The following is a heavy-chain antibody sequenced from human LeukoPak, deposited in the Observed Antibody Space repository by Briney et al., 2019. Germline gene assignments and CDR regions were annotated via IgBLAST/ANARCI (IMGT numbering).Heavy chain of an antibody. Sequence: PSETLSLTCTVSGGSISSSSYYWGWIRQPPGKGLEWIGSIYYSGSTYYNPSLKSRVTILVDTSKNQFSLKLSSVTAADTAVYYCARDSPRYDSSGYSPYFDYWGQGTLVTVSS. CDR3: ARDSPRYDSSGYSPYFDY. J-gene: IGHJ4*02. V-gene: IGHV4-39*07. CDR1: GGSISSSSYY. D-gene: IGHD3-22*01. CDR2: IYYSGST.